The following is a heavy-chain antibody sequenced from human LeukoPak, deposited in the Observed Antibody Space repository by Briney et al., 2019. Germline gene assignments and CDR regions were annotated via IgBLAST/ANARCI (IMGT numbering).Heavy chain of an antibody. CDR3: AKDVYSSSSFDY. V-gene: IGHV3-30*18. CDR2: ISYDGSNK. D-gene: IGHD6-6*01. CDR1: GFTFSSYG. J-gene: IGHJ4*02. Sequence: GGSLRLSCAASGFTFSSYGMHWVRQTPGKGLEWVAVISYDGSNKYYADSVKGRFTISRDNSKNTLYLQMNSLRAEDTAVYYCAKDVYSSSSFDYWGQGTLVTVSS.